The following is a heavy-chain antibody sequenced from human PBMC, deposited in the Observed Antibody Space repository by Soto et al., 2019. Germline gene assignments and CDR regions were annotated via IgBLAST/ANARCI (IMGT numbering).Heavy chain of an antibody. J-gene: IGHJ4*02. CDR1: GYTFSNYH. CDR3: TREYFVGCGSYSV. V-gene: IGHV1-46*03. CDR2: ISPTGDST. D-gene: IGHD3-10*01. Sequence: GASVKVSCKASGYTFSNYHMHWVRQAPGQGLEWMAIISPTGDSTVSAQKFQGRLIVTRDTSARTLYMELSSLTPDDTAVYYCTREYFVGCGSYSVWGQGTVVTVS.